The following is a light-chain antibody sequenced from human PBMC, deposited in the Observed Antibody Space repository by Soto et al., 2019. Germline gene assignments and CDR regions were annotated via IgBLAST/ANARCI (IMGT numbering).Light chain of an antibody. J-gene: IGKJ1*01. CDR2: GAS. CDR3: QQYHNSPWT. V-gene: IGKV3-20*01. Sequence: ETVLTQSPGTLSLSPGERATLSCRASQSVSSSSLGWYQQKPGQAPRLLIYGASNRATGIPDRFSGSGSGTDFTLTISRLQTEDFAVYYCQQYHNSPWTFGRGTKVEIK. CDR1: QSVSSSS.